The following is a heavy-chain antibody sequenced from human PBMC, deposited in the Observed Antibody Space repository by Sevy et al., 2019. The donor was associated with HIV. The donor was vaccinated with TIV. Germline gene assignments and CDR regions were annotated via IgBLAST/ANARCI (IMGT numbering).Heavy chain of an antibody. V-gene: IGHV3-33*08. CDR1: GFTFSSYV. D-gene: IGHD2-21*02. CDR3: ARGGGCCGGVRYSIDY. CDR2: IWYDGTIK. J-gene: IGHJ4*02. Sequence: GGSLRLSCAASGFTFSSYVMHWVRQAPGKGLEWVALIWYDGTIKYYADSVKGRFTISRDNSKETLFLQMNSLTPEDTAVYYCARGGGCCGGVRYSIDYWGQGALVTVS.